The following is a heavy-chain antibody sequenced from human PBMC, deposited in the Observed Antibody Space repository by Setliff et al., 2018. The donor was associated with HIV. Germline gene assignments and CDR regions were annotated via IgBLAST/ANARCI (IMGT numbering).Heavy chain of an antibody. Sequence: GASVKVSCKASGYSFTTYSLNWVRQVPGQGVEWMGWMSSNTGNLTYAQDFTGRFVFSLDTSVNTAYLQFTTLKAEDSAVYYCARANIYSDAFAIWGPGTMVTVSS. J-gene: IGHJ3*02. V-gene: IGHV7-4-1*02. CDR3: ARANIYSDAFAI. CDR1: GYSFTTYS. D-gene: IGHD2-21*01. CDR2: MSSNTGNL.